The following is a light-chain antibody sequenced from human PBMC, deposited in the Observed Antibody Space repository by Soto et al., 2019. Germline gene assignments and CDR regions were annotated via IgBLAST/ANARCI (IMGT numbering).Light chain of an antibody. Sequence: DIQMSQSPSSLSASVGDIVTITCRASQGISNYLAWYQQKPGKVPKLLIYAASTLQSGVPSRFSGSGSGTDFTLTISSLQPEDVATYYCHHENSFPPTTFGQGTKVDIK. CDR3: HHENSFPPTT. CDR2: AAS. V-gene: IGKV1-27*01. J-gene: IGKJ1*01. CDR1: QGISNY.